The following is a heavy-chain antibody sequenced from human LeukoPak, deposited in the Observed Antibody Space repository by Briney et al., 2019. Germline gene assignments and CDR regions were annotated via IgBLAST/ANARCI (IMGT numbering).Heavy chain of an antibody. CDR3: AKLATSDTGETY. V-gene: IGHV1-46*01. J-gene: IGHJ4*02. D-gene: IGHD3-16*01. Sequence: ASVKVSCKASGYTFTNNHIHWVRQAPGQGLEWMGVINPSGDSTTYAQNFQGRVTMTRDTSTSTVYMELRSLRSEDTAIYYCAKLATSDTGETYWGQGTLVTVSS. CDR2: INPSGDST. CDR1: GYTFTNNH.